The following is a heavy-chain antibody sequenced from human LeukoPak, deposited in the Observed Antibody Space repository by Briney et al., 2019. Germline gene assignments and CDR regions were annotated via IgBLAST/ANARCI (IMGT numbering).Heavy chain of an antibody. J-gene: IGHJ5*02. CDR1: GGSISSSSYY. CDR2: VDYSRST. V-gene: IGHV4-39*01. D-gene: IGHD6-19*01. Sequence: SETMSLTCTVSGGSISSSSYYWGWIRQPPGKGLEWIESVDYSRSTYYNPSLKIRVAISVATAKNQFSLELSSVTAADTAVYYCARLGYSSGWSPYNWFDPWGQGPLVTVSS. CDR3: ARLGYSSGWSPYNWFDP.